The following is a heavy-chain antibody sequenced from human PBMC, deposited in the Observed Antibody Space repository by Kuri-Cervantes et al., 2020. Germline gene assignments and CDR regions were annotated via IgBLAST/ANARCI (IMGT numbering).Heavy chain of an antibody. D-gene: IGHD3-10*01. J-gene: IGHJ3*02. V-gene: IGHV4-39*01. CDR2: IYYSGSS. CDR1: GGSISSHSYY. CDR3: ARVRWFRDDAFDI. Sequence: SETLSLTCTVSGGSISSHSYYWGWIRQPPGKGLEWIGSIYYSGSSYSNPSLKIRVTISVDTSKNQFSLKLSSVTAADTAVYYCARVRWFRDDAFDIWGQGTMVTVSS.